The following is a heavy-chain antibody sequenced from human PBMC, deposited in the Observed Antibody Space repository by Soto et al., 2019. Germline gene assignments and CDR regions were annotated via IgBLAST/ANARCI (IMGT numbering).Heavy chain of an antibody. Sequence: PGGSLRLSCAASGFTFSSYSMNWVRQAPGKGLEWVSSISSSSSYIYYADSVKGRFTISRDNAKNSLYMQMNSLRAEDTAVYYCARDLYSSSDRGPYWGQGTLVTVSS. J-gene: IGHJ4*02. CDR3: ARDLYSSSDRGPY. CDR1: GFTFSSYS. CDR2: ISSSSSYI. V-gene: IGHV3-21*01. D-gene: IGHD6-13*01.